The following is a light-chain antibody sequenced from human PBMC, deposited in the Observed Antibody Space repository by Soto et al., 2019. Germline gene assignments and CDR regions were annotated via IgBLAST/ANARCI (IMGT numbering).Light chain of an antibody. CDR1: QSLSSD. V-gene: IGKV3-15*01. Sequence: EIVMTQSPATLSVSPGERATLSCMASQSLSSDLAWYQQKVGQAPRLLIYGASTRATGIPARYSGSGSGTEFNFTISSLQSEDFAVYYCQQYNKWPRTFGQGTKVDIK. CDR2: GAS. CDR3: QQYNKWPRT. J-gene: IGKJ1*01.